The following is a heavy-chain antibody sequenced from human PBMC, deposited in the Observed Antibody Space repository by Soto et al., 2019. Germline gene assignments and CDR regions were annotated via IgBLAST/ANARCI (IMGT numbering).Heavy chain of an antibody. CDR1: GVSISSYY. D-gene: IGHD5-18*01. CDR3: ARVVYSYGYMLYYYYMDV. Sequence: SETLSLTCTVSGVSISSYYWIWIRQPPGKGLEWIGYIYYSGSTNYNPSLKSRVTISVDTSKNQFSLKLSSVTAADTAVYHCARVVYSYGYMLYYYYMDVWGKGTTVTVSS. V-gene: IGHV4-59*01. J-gene: IGHJ6*03. CDR2: IYYSGST.